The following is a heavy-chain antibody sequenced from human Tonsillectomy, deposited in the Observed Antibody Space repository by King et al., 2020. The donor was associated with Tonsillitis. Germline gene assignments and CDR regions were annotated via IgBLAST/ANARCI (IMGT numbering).Heavy chain of an antibody. D-gene: IGHD3-3*01. J-gene: IGHJ6*02. CDR3: ANGLRFLEWFNSYYYYGMDV. CDR1: GGSFSGYY. V-gene: IGHV4-34*01. CDR2: INHSGST. Sequence: VQLQQWGAGLLKPSETLSLTCAVYGGSFSGYYWSWIRQPPGKGLEWIGEINHSGSTNYNPSLKSRVTISVDTSKNQFSLKLSSVTAADTAVYYCANGLRFLEWFNSYYYYGMDVWGQGTTVTVSS.